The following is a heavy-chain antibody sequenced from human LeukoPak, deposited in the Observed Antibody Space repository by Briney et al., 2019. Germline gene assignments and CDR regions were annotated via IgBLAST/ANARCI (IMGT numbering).Heavy chain of an antibody. V-gene: IGHV3-48*04. Sequence: PGGSLRLSCAASGFTFSSYSMNWVRQAPGKGLEGVSYISSSSSTIYYADSVKGRFTISRDNAKNSLYLQMNSLRAEDTAVYYCASTYYDFIMDVWGKGTTVTVSS. CDR2: ISSSSSTI. D-gene: IGHD3-3*01. CDR1: GFTFSSYS. CDR3: ASTYYDFIMDV. J-gene: IGHJ6*03.